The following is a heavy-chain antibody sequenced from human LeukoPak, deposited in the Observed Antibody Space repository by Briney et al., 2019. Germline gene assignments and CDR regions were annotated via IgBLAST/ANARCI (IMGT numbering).Heavy chain of an antibody. CDR3: VKQLCGNAKCYDREWFDP. J-gene: IGHJ5*02. D-gene: IGHD2-2*01. V-gene: IGHV3-23*01. CDR1: GFTFNYYV. Sequence: GGSLRLSCAASGFTFNYYVMSWVRQAPGKGLEWVSSIIGSGGTTYYADSVEGRFTISRDNSKNTLYLQMNSLRAEDTAVYYCVKQLCGNAKCYDREWFDPWGQGTLVTLSS. CDR2: IIGSGGTT.